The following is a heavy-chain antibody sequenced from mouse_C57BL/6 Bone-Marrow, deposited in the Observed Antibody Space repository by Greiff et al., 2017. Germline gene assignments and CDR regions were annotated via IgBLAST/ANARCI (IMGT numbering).Heavy chain of an antibody. CDR3: TRSGSNYVDWYFDV. J-gene: IGHJ1*03. CDR2: IDPETGGT. Sequence: QVQLKESGAELVRPGASVTLSCKASGYTFTDYEMHWVKQTPVHGLEWIGAIDPETGGTAYNQKFKGKAILTADKSSSTAYMELRSLTSEDSAVYYCTRSGSNYVDWYFDVWGTGTTVTVS. V-gene: IGHV1-15*01. CDR1: GYTFTDYE. D-gene: IGHD2-5*01.